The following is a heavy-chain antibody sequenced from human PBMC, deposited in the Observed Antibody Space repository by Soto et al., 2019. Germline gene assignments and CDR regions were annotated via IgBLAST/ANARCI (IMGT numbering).Heavy chain of an antibody. J-gene: IGHJ6*03. CDR1: GYTFTSYG. V-gene: IGHV1-18*01. D-gene: IGHD2-15*01. Sequence: GASVKVSCKASGYTFTSYGISWVRQAPGQGLEWMGWISAYNGNTNYAQKLQGRVTMTTDTSTSTAYMELRSLRSDDTAVYYCARGTVVVVAATLAPGYMDVWGKGTMVTVSS. CDR3: ARGTVVVVAATLAPGYMDV. CDR2: ISAYNGNT.